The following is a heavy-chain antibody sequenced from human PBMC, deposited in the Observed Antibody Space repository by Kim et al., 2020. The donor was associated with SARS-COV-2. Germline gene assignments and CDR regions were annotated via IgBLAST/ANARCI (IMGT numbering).Heavy chain of an antibody. J-gene: IGHJ6*02. Sequence: GGSLRLSCAASGFTVSSNYMSWVRQAPGKGLEWVSVIYSGGSTYYADSVKGRFTISRDNSKNTLYLQMNSLRAEDTAVYYCAREGGDYLSSRLYYGMDVWGHGTTVTVSS. V-gene: IGHV3-53*01. D-gene: IGHD4-17*01. CDR3: AREGGDYLSSRLYYGMDV. CDR2: IYSGGST. CDR1: GFTVSSNY.